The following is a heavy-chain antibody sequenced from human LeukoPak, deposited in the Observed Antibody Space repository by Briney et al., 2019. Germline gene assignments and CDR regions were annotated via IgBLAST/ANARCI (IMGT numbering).Heavy chain of an antibody. Sequence: SVKVSCKASGGTFSSYAISWVRQAPGQGLEWMGRIIPILGIANYAQKFQGRVTLTADKSTSTAYMELSSLRSEDTAVYYCARVSETITMVRGVIFWFDPWGQGTLVTVSS. V-gene: IGHV1-69*04. D-gene: IGHD3-10*01. CDR3: ARVSETITMVRGVIFWFDP. CDR2: IIPILGIA. J-gene: IGHJ5*02. CDR1: GGTFSSYA.